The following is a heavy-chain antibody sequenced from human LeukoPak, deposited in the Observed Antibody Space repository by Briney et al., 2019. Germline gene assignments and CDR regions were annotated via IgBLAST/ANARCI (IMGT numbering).Heavy chain of an antibody. CDR1: GGTFSSYA. J-gene: IGHJ4*02. CDR3: ARVSDDSGWNFDY. V-gene: IGHV1-69*05. Sequence: GASVKVSCKASGGTFSSYAISWVRQAPGQGLEWMGGIIPIFDTANYAQKFQDRVTITRETSATTAYMELNSLTSEDTAVYYCARVSDDSGWNFDYWGQGTLVAVSS. D-gene: IGHD6-19*01. CDR2: IIPIFDTA.